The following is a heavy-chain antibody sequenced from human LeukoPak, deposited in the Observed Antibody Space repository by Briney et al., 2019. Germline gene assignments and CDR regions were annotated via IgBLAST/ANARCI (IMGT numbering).Heavy chain of an antibody. J-gene: IGHJ3*02. D-gene: IGHD3-22*01. V-gene: IGHV1-2*04. Sequence: ASVKVSCKASGYTFTGYYMHWVRQAPGQGLEWMGWINPNSGGTNYAQKFQGWVTMTRDTSISTAYMELSWLRSDDTAVYYCARARIGDAFDIWGQGTMVTVSS. CDR3: ARARIGDAFDI. CDR2: INPNSGGT. CDR1: GYTFTGYY.